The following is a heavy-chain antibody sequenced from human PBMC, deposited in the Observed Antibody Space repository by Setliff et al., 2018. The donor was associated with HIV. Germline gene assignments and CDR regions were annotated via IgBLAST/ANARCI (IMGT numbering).Heavy chain of an antibody. CDR3: ARQVGSQYSYWAYYFDS. V-gene: IGHV4-39*01. J-gene: IGHJ4*02. CDR2: VYYDGTT. D-gene: IGHD5-18*01. Sequence: PSETLSLTCTVSGGSINRIDYYWGWIRQSPGKGLEWIGNVYYDGTTYYNPSLKSRVTLSVDTSKNQFSLELSSVTASDTAIYYCARQVGSQYSYWAYYFDSWGQGALVTSPQ. CDR1: GGSINRIDYY.